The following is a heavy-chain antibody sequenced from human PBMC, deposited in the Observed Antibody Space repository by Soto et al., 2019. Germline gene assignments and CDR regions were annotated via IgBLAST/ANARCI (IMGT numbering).Heavy chain of an antibody. Sequence: GGSLRLSCAASGFTFSSYSMNWVRQAPGKGLEWVSYISSSSSTIYYADSVKGRFTISRDNAKNSLYLQMNSLRDEDTAVYYCARVPTIFYYYGMDVRGQGARVTVS. CDR1: GFTFSSYS. CDR2: ISSSSSTI. CDR3: ARVPTIFYYYGMDV. D-gene: IGHD3-9*01. V-gene: IGHV3-48*02. J-gene: IGHJ6*02.